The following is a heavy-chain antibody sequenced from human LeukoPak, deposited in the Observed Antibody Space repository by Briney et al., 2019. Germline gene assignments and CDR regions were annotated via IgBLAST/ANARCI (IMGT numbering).Heavy chain of an antibody. V-gene: IGHV4-59*01. D-gene: IGHD3-16*01. Sequence: PSETLSLTCTVSGGSISSYYWSWIRQPPGKGLEWIGYIYSSGNTDYNPSLKSRVTISIDTSKSQFSLKLSSVTAADTAIYYCARDPSTFYFDYWGQGALVTVSS. CDR1: GGSISSYY. CDR3: ARDPSTFYFDY. CDR2: IYSSGNT. J-gene: IGHJ4*02.